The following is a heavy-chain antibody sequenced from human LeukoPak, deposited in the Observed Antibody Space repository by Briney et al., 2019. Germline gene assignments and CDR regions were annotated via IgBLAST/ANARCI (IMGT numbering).Heavy chain of an antibody. CDR1: GYTFTSYD. J-gene: IGHJ6*03. V-gene: IGHV1-8*01. CDR3: ARVGGSYYKLSYCMDV. D-gene: IGHD1-26*01. CDR2: MNPNSGNT. Sequence: ASVKVSCKASGYTFTSYDINWVRQATGQGLEWMGWMNPNSGNTGYAQKFQGRVTMTRNTSISTAYMELSSLRSEDTAVYYCARVGGSYYKLSYCMDVWGKGTTVTVSS.